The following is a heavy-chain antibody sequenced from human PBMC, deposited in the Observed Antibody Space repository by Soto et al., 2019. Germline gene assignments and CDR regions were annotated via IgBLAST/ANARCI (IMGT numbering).Heavy chain of an antibody. CDR1: GGSFSSSSW. V-gene: IGHV4-4*02. CDR3: ARGSLWYGEGMINYYYFPMDV. CDR2: IYRSGST. D-gene: IGHD3-10*01. Sequence: SETLSLTCAVSGGSFSSSSWWSWVRQAPGKGLEWIGEIYRSGSTNYNPSLKSRVTISVDKSKKHFSLKLSSVTAADTAVYYCARGSLWYGEGMINYYYFPMDVWGQGTTVT. J-gene: IGHJ6*02.